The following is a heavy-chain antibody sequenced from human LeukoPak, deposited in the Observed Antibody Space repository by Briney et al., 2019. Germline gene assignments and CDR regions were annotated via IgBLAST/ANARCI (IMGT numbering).Heavy chain of an antibody. V-gene: IGHV3-48*04. J-gene: IGHJ6*03. CDR1: GFTFSGYS. Sequence: PGGSLRLSCAASGFTFSGYSMNWVRQAPGKGLEWVSYISSSSSTIYYADSVKGRFTISRDNAKNSLYLQMNSLRAEDMALYYCAKGGDSDYYYYMDVWGKGTTVTVSS. CDR2: ISSSSSTI. D-gene: IGHD3-10*01. CDR3: AKGGDSDYYYYMDV.